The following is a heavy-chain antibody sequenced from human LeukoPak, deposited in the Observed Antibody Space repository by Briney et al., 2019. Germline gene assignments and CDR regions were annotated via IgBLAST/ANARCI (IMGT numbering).Heavy chain of an antibody. J-gene: IGHJ4*02. Sequence: AASVKVSFKASGYTFTSYGISWVRQAPGQGREWMGWISAYNGNTNYPQNLQGRLTMTTDTSTSTVYVDLRSLRSDDTAVYYCARGPPGSTTSTFLNYWGQGTLVTVSS. CDR1: GYTFTSYG. CDR2: ISAYNGNT. V-gene: IGHV1-18*01. CDR3: ARGPPGSTTSTFLNY. D-gene: IGHD1-1*01.